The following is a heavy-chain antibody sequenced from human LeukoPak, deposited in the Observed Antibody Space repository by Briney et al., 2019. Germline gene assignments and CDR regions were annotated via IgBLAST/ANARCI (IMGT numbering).Heavy chain of an antibody. CDR1: HYSISSGYY. CDR2: IYYSGST. CDR3: ARAGAHYYDSSGYDY. V-gene: IGHV4-61*01. Sequence: SESLSLTCTVSHYSISSGYYWSWIRQPPGKGLEWIGYIYYSGSTNYNPSLKSRVTISVDTSKNQFSLKLSSVTAADTAVYYCARAGAHYYDSSGYDYWGQGTLVTVSS. J-gene: IGHJ4*02. D-gene: IGHD3-22*01.